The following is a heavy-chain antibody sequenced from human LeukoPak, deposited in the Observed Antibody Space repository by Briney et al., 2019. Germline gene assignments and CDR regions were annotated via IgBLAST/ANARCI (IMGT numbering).Heavy chain of an antibody. D-gene: IGHD2-15*01. Sequence: GGSLRLSCAASGFTFDDYAMHWVRQAPGKGLEWVSGISWNSGSIGYADSVKCRFTIPRDNAKKSLYLQMNSLISEDTAWYYCARSLVVVAATPFDYWGQGTLVTVSS. CDR1: GFTFDDYA. V-gene: IGHV3-9*01. CDR2: ISWNSGSI. J-gene: IGHJ4*02. CDR3: ARSLVVVAATPFDY.